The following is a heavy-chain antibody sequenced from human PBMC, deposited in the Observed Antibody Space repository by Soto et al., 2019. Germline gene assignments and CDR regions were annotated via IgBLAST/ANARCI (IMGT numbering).Heavy chain of an antibody. CDR3: AGTGYSSSWLWDMDV. Sequence: SETLSLTCAVYGGSFSGYYWSWIRQPPGKGLEWIGEINHSGSTNYNPSLKSRVTISVDTSKNQFSPKLSSVTAADTAVYYCAGTGYSSSWLWDMDVWGQGTTVTVSS. CDR1: GGSFSGYY. CDR2: INHSGST. V-gene: IGHV4-34*01. D-gene: IGHD6-13*01. J-gene: IGHJ6*02.